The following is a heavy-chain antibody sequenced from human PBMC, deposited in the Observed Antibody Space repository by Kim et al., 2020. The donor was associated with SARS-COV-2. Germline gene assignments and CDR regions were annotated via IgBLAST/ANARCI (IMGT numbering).Heavy chain of an antibody. CDR2: ISGSGDTI. CDR1: GFTFSNYA. CDR3: AKDLTIMPARAFDI. Sequence: GGSLRLSCVASGFTFSNYAMSWVRQTPGKGLEWVSAISGSGDTIYYADSVKGRFSFSRDNSKNTLYLQMNSLRAEDTALYYCAKDLTIMPARAFDIWGQGTKVTVSS. J-gene: IGHJ3*02. D-gene: IGHD2-2*01. V-gene: IGHV3-23*01.